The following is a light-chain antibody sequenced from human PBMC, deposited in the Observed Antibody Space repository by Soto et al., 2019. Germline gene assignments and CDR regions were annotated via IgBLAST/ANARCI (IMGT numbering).Light chain of an antibody. Sequence: DIQMTQSPSSLSASVGDRVTITCRASQSISSYLNSYQQKPGKAPKLLIYAASSMQSGGPSRCCGSGSGTDFSLTIISRQAEEFATDYYQQSYSTPRTFGGGTKVDIK. CDR2: AAS. J-gene: IGKJ4*02. CDR1: QSISSY. CDR3: QQSYSTPRT. V-gene: IGKV1-39*01.